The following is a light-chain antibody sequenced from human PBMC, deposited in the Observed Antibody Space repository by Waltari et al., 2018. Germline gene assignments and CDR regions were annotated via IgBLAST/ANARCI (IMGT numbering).Light chain of an antibody. V-gene: IGLV1-44*01. J-gene: IGLJ3*02. CDR3: AAWDDSLNGV. Sequence: QSVLTQPPSASGTPGQRVTISLSVSRSNTRIHPVNGYPQLPGTAPKLSIYRDNQRPSGVPDRFSGSKSGTSASLAISGLQSEDEADYYCAAWDDSLNGVFGGGTKLTVL. CDR1: RSNTRIHP. CDR2: RDN.